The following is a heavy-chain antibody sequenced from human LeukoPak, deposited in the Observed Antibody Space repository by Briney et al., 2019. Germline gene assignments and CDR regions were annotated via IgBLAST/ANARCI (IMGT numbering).Heavy chain of an antibody. D-gene: IGHD6-13*01. CDR2: ISGYNGET. CDR1: CYTFTNYG. CDR3: ARDTGIAVAGTGDFDY. J-gene: IGHJ4*02. V-gene: IGHV1-18*01. Sequence: ASVKFSCTASCYTFTNYGISWVRQAPGQGLEWMGWISGYNGETNYAQKLQGRVTMTTDTSTSTAYMELRSLRSDDTAVYYCARDTGIAVAGTGDFDYWGQGTLVTVSS.